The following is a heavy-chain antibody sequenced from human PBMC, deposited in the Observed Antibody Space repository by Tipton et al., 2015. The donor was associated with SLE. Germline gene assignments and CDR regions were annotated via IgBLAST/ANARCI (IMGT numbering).Heavy chain of an antibody. D-gene: IGHD3-10*02. J-gene: IGHJ4*02. CDR1: GGSISSGYY. Sequence: TLSLTCTVSGGSISSGYYWGWIRQPPGKGLEWIGYIYYSGSTNYNPSLKSRVTISVDTSKNQFSLKLSSVTAADTAVYYCARRMVFGGDYFDYWGQGTLVTVSS. CDR2: IYYSGST. CDR3: ARRMVFGGDYFDY. V-gene: IGHV4-61*05.